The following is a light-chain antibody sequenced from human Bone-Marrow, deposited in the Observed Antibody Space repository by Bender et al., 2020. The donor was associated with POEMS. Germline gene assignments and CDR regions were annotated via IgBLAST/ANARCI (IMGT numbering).Light chain of an antibody. Sequence: QSALTQPASVSGSPGQSITISCTGTSSDVGSYNLVSWYQQHPGKAPKLMIYEVNKRPSGVPDRFSGSKSGNTASLTVSGLQAEDEADYYCQSFDTSLSGWVFGAGTKLTV. J-gene: IGLJ3*02. CDR1: SSDVGSYNL. CDR2: EVN. V-gene: IGLV2-14*02. CDR3: QSFDTSLSGWV.